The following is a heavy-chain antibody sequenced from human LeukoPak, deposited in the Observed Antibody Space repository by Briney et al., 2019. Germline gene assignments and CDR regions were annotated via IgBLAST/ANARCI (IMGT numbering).Heavy chain of an antibody. D-gene: IGHD3-10*01. CDR3: ARHGSVRSPLGP. V-gene: IGHV4-4*09. CDR1: GGSISSYY. Sequence: SETLSLTCTVSGGSISSYYWSWIRQPPGKGLEWIGYIYATGSTNSNPSLKSRVTISVDTSKNQFSLNLRSVTAADTAVYYCARHGSVRSPLGPWGQGTLVTVSS. J-gene: IGHJ5*02. CDR2: IYATGST.